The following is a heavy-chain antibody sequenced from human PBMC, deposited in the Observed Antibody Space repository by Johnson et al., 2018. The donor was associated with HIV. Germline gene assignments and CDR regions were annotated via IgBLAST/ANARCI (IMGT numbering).Heavy chain of an antibody. CDR2: IGTAGDT. Sequence: VQLVESGGGLVQPGGSLRLSCAASGFTFSSYDMHWVRQATGKGLEWVSAIGTAGDTYYPGSVKGRFTISSENAKNSLFLQMNSLRVEDTAVYYCARGVLLWFRELSSLNDAFDIWGQGTMVTVSS. V-gene: IGHV3-13*01. CDR3: ARGVLLWFRELSSLNDAFDI. D-gene: IGHD3-10*01. J-gene: IGHJ3*02. CDR1: GFTFSSYD.